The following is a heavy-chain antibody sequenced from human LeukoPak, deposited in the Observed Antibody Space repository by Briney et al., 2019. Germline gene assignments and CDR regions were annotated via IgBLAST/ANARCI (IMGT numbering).Heavy chain of an antibody. CDR1: GFTFSSYW. Sequence: GGSLRLSCAASGFTFSSYWMTWVRQAPGKGMEWVANIKQDGREKYYVDSVKGRFTISRDNAKNSLYLQMISLRAEDTAVYYCARDTVDTAFDYWGQGTLVTVSS. J-gene: IGHJ4*02. CDR2: IKQDGREK. V-gene: IGHV3-7*01. D-gene: IGHD5-18*01. CDR3: ARDTVDTAFDY.